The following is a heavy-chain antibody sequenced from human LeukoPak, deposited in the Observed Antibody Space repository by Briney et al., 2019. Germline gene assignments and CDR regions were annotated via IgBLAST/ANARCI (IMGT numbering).Heavy chain of an antibody. D-gene: IGHD4-17*01. CDR3: ATGIDYGDYYFDY. V-gene: IGHV1-24*01. CDR1: GYTLTELS. CDR2: FDPEDGET. J-gene: IGHJ4*02. Sequence: ASVKVSCKVSGYTLTELSMHWVRQAPGKGLEWMGGFDPEDGETIYAQKVQGRVTMTEDTSTDTAYMELSSLRSEDTAVYYCATGIDYGDYYFDYWGQGTLVTVSS.